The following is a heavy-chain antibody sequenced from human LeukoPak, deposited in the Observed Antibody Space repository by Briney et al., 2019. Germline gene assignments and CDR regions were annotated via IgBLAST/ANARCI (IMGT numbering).Heavy chain of an antibody. J-gene: IGHJ4*02. CDR2: MYSIGST. Sequence: SETLSLTCSVSGGPISISASYWGWVRQPPGKGLEWIGSMYSIGSTYYNPSLNSRVTISVDTSKNQFSLKLSSVTAADTAVYYCARAAYAGFDYWGQGTLVTVSS. CDR1: GGPISISASY. CDR3: ARAAYAGFDY. V-gene: IGHV4-39*01. D-gene: IGHD3-10*01.